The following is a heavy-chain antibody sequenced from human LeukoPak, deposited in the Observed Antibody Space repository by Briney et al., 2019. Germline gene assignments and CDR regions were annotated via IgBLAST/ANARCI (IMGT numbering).Heavy chain of an antibody. Sequence: SETLSLTCAVYGGSFSGYYWSWIRQPPGKGLEWIGEINHSGSTNYNPSLKSRVTISVDTSKNQFSLKLSSVTAADTAVYYCARLLVRWFDPWGQGTLVTVSS. D-gene: IGHD2/OR15-2a*01. V-gene: IGHV4-34*01. J-gene: IGHJ5*02. CDR2: INHSGST. CDR1: GGSFSGYY. CDR3: ARLLVRWFDP.